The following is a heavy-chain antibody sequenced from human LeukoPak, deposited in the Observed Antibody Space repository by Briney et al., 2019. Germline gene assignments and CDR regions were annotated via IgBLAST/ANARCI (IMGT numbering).Heavy chain of an antibody. CDR2: INHNGIT. D-gene: IGHD1-1*01. CDR1: RGSFSGYH. V-gene: IGHV4-34*01. CDR3: ARGRYNDWPTSDY. J-gene: IGHJ4*02. Sequence: KTSETLSLTCVVSRGSFSGYHWNWIRQPPGKGLEWIGEINHNGITSYNPSLKSRITISVDTSKNQLSLKLGSVTAADTAVYYCARGRYNDWPTSDYWGQGTLVTVAS.